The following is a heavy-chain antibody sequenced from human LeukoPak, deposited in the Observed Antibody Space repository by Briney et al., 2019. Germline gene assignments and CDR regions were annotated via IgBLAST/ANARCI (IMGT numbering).Heavy chain of an antibody. V-gene: IGHV3-30*18. J-gene: IGHJ4*02. CDR2: MSFDGSKK. CDR1: GFTFSSFG. Sequence: GGSLRLSCAASGFTFSSFGMHWVRQVPGKGPEWVAVMSFDGSKKYYADSVKGRFTISRDNSKNTLYLQMNSLRAEDTAVYYCAKDLRWFGELSILDYWGQGTLVTVSS. CDR3: AKDLRWFGELSILDY. D-gene: IGHD3-10*01.